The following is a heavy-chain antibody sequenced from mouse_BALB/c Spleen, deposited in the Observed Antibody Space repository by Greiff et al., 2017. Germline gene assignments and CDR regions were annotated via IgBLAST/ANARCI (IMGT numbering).Heavy chain of an antibody. V-gene: IGHV5-6*02. CDR1: GFTFSSYG. J-gene: IGHJ4*01. CDR2: ISSGGSYT. CDR3: ARRAVYYAMDY. Sequence: EVKLMESGGDLVKPGGSLKLSCAASGFTFSSYGMSWVRQTPDKRLEWVATISSGGSYTYYPDSVKGRFTISRDNAKNTLYLQMSSLKSEDTAMYYCARRAVYYAMDYWGQGTSVTVSS.